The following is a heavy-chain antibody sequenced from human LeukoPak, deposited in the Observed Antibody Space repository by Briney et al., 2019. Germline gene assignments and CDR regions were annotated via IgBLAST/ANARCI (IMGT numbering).Heavy chain of an antibody. CDR3: GNPGGLGWLQLFRRSPPNPDNIDY. D-gene: IGHD5-24*01. V-gene: IGHV3-23*01. CDR1: GFTFSSYA. J-gene: IGHJ4*02. Sequence: GGSLRLSRAASGFTFSSYAMSWVRQAPGKGLEWVSAISGSGGSTYYADSVKGRFTISRDNSKNTLYLKMNSLRAEDTAVCYCGNPGGLGWLQLFRRSPPNPDNIDYGGQGTLVTVSS. CDR2: ISGSGGST.